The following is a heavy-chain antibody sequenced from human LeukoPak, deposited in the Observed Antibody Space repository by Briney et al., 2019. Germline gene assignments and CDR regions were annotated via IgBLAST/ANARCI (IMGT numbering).Heavy chain of an antibody. J-gene: IGHJ4*02. Sequence: GGSLRLSCAASGFTVSSNYMSWVRQAPGKGLEWVSVIYTGGSTYYADSVKGRFTISRDNSKNTLYLQMNSLRAEDTAVYYCAKDPLYTGSYHIDNWGQGTLVTVSS. CDR3: AKDPLYTGSYHIDN. V-gene: IGHV3-53*01. CDR2: IYTGGST. D-gene: IGHD1-26*01. CDR1: GFTVSSNY.